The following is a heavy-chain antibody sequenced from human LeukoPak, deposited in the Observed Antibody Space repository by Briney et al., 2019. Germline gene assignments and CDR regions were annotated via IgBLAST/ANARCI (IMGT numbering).Heavy chain of an antibody. D-gene: IGHD3-10*01. CDR2: INNSGST. Sequence: SGTLPLTCAVYGGSFIGYYWSWIRQPPAKGLEWIGEINNSGSTNCNPSLKSRVTISVDKTKNQLSLKLSSVTAADTAVYYCESYSYGSGSYYRRRYYFDYWGQGTLVTVSS. CDR1: GGSFIGYY. V-gene: IGHV4-34*01. J-gene: IGHJ4*02. CDR3: ESYSYGSGSYYRRRYYFDY.